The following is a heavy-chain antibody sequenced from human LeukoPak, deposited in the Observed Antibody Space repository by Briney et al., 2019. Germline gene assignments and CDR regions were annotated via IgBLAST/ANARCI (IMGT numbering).Heavy chain of an antibody. J-gene: IGHJ4*02. D-gene: IGHD3-10*01. CDR1: GYTFTSYG. V-gene: IGHV1-18*04. CDR2: ISAYNGNT. CDR3: ARDGRQKVRGVTDY. Sequence: ASVKVSCKASGYTFTSYGISWVRQAPGQGLEWMGWISAYNGNTNYAQTLQGRVTMTTDTSTSTAYMELRSLRSDDTAVYYCARDGRQKVRGVTDYWGQGTLVTVSS.